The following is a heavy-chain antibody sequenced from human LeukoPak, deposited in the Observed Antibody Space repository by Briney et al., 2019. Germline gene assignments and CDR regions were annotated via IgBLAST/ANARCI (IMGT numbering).Heavy chain of an antibody. Sequence: PGRSLRLSCAASGFTFSSYAMHWVRQAPGKGLEWVAVISNDGSNKYYADSVKGRFTISRDNSKNTLNLQMNSLRAEDTAVYYCARGKEFRGRSLDTYYYGSGSYSPYYYYYMDVWGKGTTVTVSS. D-gene: IGHD3-10*01. CDR2: ISNDGSNK. CDR1: GFTFSSYA. J-gene: IGHJ6*03. V-gene: IGHV3-30*04. CDR3: ARGKEFRGRSLDTYYYGSGSYSPYYYYYMDV.